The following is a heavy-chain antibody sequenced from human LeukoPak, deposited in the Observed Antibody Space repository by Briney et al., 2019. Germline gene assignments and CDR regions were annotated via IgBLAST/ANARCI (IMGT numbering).Heavy chain of an antibody. CDR3: ARESKSYDGSGYYHDS. V-gene: IGHV4-4*07. J-gene: IGHJ4*02. CDR2: IYASGGT. D-gene: IGHD3-22*01. Sequence: SETLSLTCSVSGGSISSYYWSWIRQPAGKGLEWSGRIYASGGTDYNPSLKSRVTMSVDTSKNQFSLKLWSVTAADTAVYYCARESKSYDGSGYYHDSWGQGTLVTVSS. CDR1: GGSISSYY.